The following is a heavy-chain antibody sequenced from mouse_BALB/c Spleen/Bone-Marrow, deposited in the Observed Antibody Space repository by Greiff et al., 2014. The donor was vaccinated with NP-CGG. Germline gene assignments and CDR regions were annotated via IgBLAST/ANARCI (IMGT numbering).Heavy chain of an antibody. D-gene: IGHD1-1*01. J-gene: IGHJ2*01. CDR2: IDPANVNT. Sequence: VQLKQSGAELVKPGASVKLSCTASGFNIKDTYMHWVKQRPEQGLEWIGRIDPANVNTKYDPKFQGKATITADTFSNTAYLQLSSLTSEDTAVYYCASYVYGYYFDYWGQGTTLTVSS. V-gene: IGHV14-3*02. CDR3: ASYVYGYYFDY. CDR1: GFNIKDTY.